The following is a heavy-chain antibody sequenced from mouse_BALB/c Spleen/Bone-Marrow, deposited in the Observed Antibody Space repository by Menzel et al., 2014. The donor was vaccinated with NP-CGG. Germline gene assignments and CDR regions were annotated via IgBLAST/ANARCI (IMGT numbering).Heavy chain of an antibody. CDR1: GFTFSSYG. Sequence: DVKLVESGGDLVKPGGSLKLSCAASGFTFSSYGMSWVRQTPDKRLEWVATISSGGGYTYYPASLKGRFTITRDTSKNTLNLQMSIKKTNDKAMYSSSRHTYYDYDGYFDYWGQGTPLTVSS. D-gene: IGHD2-4*01. V-gene: IGHV5-6*02. J-gene: IGHJ2*01. CDR3: SRHTYYDYDGYFDY. CDR2: ISSGGGYT.